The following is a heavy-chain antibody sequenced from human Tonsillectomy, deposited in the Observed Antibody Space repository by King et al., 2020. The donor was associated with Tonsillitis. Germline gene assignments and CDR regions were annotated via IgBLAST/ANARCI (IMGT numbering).Heavy chain of an antibody. CDR1: GFTFDNYA. Sequence: VQLVESGGGLVQPGRSLRLSCAASGFTFDNYAMHWVRQAPGKGLEWVSGISWNSGSVGYVDSVKGRFTISRDNAKNSLYLQMNSLRAEDTALYYCTKDVGLRGSFGMDVWGQGTTVTVSS. V-gene: IGHV3-9*01. CDR2: ISWNSGSV. D-gene: IGHD3-10*01. J-gene: IGHJ6*02. CDR3: TKDVGLRGSFGMDV.